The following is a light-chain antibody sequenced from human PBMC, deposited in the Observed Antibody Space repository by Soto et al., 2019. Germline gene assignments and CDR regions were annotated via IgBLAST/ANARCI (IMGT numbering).Light chain of an antibody. CDR1: SSDVGGYNY. CDR3: SSYTSSTLVI. V-gene: IGLV2-14*01. J-gene: IGLJ2*01. Sequence: QSALTQPASLSGSPGQSITISCTGTSSDVGGYNYVSWYQQHPGKAPKLMLYDVSNRPSGVSNRFSGSKSGNTASLTISGLQAEDEADYYCSSYTSSTLVIFGGRTKLTVL. CDR2: DVS.